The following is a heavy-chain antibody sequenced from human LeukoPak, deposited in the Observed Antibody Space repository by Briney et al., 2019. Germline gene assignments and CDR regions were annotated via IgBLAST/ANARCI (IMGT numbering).Heavy chain of an antibody. CDR2: IYTSGST. Sequence: SETLSLTCTVSGGSISSYYWSWIRQPPGKGLEWIGYIYTSGSTNYNPSLKSRVTISVDTSKNQFSLKLSSVTAADTAVYYCARRSGYGWDDAFDIWGQGTMVTVSS. CDR1: GGSISSYY. CDR3: ARRSGYGWDDAFDI. D-gene: IGHD3-22*01. V-gene: IGHV4-4*09. J-gene: IGHJ3*02.